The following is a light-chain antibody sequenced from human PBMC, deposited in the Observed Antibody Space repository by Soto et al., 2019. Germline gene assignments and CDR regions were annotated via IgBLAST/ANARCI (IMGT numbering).Light chain of an antibody. J-gene: IGLJ1*01. V-gene: IGLV1-44*01. CDR3: GSYTGSRSLYV. CDR1: ASNLGGNP. CDR2: TNH. Sequence: QSVLTQPPSVSGTPGQTVSISCSGSASNLGGNPVNWYQHLPGAAPKLLIYTNHQRPSGVPDRFSGSKSGTSASLAISGLRSEDEADYYCGSYTGSRSLYVFGTGTKLTVL.